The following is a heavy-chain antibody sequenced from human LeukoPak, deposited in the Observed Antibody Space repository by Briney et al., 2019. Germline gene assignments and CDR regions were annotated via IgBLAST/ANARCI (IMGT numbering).Heavy chain of an antibody. CDR1: GFTFSSYE. Sequence: GGSLRLSCAASGFTFSSYEMNWVRQAPGKGLEWVSYISSSGSTIYYADSVKGRFTISRDNAENSLYLQMSSLRAEDTAVYYCARMTYYYDSSGYSHFDYWGQGTLVTVSS. CDR3: ARMTYYYDSSGYSHFDY. D-gene: IGHD3-22*01. V-gene: IGHV3-48*03. J-gene: IGHJ4*02. CDR2: ISSSGSTI.